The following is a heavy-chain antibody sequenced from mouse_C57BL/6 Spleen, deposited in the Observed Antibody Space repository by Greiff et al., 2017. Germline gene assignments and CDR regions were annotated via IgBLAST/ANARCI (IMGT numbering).Heavy chain of an antibody. CDR1: GYSFTGYY. Sequence: EVQLKESGPELVKPGASVKISCKASGYSFTGYYMNWVKQSPEKSLEWIGEINPSTGGTTYNQKFKAKATLTVDKSSSTAYMQLKSLTSEDSAVYYCARSDYSNYDYWGQGTTLTVSS. J-gene: IGHJ2*01. V-gene: IGHV1-42*01. CDR3: ARSDYSNYDY. D-gene: IGHD2-5*01. CDR2: INPSTGGT.